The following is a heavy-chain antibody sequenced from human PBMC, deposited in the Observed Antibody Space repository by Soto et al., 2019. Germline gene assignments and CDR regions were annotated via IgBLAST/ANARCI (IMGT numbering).Heavy chain of an antibody. CDR1: GYTFTSYD. CDR2: MNPNSGNT. J-gene: IGHJ6*02. CDR3: ARGAGTWASYYYYGMDV. Sequence: ASVKVSCKASGYTFTSYDINWARQATGQGLEWMGWMNPNSGNTGYAQKFQGRVTMTRNTSISTAYMELSSLRSEDTAVYYCARGAGTWASYYYYGMDVWGQGTTVTVSS. D-gene: IGHD1-26*01. V-gene: IGHV1-8*01.